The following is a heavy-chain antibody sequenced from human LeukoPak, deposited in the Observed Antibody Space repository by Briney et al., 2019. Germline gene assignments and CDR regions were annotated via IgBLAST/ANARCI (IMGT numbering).Heavy chain of an antibody. CDR1: GGSISNYY. CDR2: IYYSGTT. CDR3: AREDPQTTVPEGMDV. J-gene: IGHJ6*02. D-gene: IGHD4-17*01. V-gene: IGHV4-59*01. Sequence: SETLSLTCTVSGGSISNYYWSWIRQSPGKGLEWIGYIYYSGTTNSNPSLKSRVTISVDTSKNLFSLQLRSVTAADTAVYYCAREDPQTTVPEGMDVWGQGTTVIVSS.